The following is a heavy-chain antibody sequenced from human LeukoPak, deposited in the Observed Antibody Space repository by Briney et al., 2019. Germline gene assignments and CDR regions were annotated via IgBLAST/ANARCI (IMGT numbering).Heavy chain of an antibody. CDR3: ARPLFRGVITSADY. CDR1: GFTFSSYG. J-gene: IGHJ4*02. CDR2: IWYDGSNK. V-gene: IGHV3-33*01. Sequence: GRSVRLSYAASGFTFSSYGMHWVRQAPGKGLEWVAVIWYDGSNKYYADSVKGRFTISRDNSKNTLYLQMNSLRAEDTAVYYCARPLFRGVITSADYRGQGTLVTVSS. D-gene: IGHD3-10*01.